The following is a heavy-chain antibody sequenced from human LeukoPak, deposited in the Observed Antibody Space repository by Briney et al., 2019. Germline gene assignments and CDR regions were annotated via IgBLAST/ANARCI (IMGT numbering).Heavy chain of an antibody. CDR1: GYTFTSYY. CDR3: ARDQRYQGGSGGYNYAYYFDY. J-gene: IGHJ4*02. D-gene: IGHD3-10*01. CDR2: INPRGGST. V-gene: IGHV1-46*01. Sequence: ASVKVSCKASGYTFTSYYMHWVRQAPGQGLEWMGIINPRGGSTSYAQKFQGRVTMTRDTSTSTVYMELSSLRSEDTAVYYCARDQRYQGGSGGYNYAYYFDYWGQGTLVTVSS.